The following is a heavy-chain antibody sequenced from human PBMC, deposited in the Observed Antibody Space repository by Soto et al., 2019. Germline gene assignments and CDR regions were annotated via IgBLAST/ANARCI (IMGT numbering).Heavy chain of an antibody. Sequence: QVQLVQSGAEVKKPGSSVKVSCKASGGTFSSYTISWVRQAPGQGLEWMGRIIPILGIANYAQKFQGRVTITADKSTSTAYMELSSLRSEDKAVYYCASEVDTMVRGVSYFDYWGQGTLVTVSS. J-gene: IGHJ4*02. CDR2: IIPILGIA. CDR1: GGTFSSYT. V-gene: IGHV1-69*02. CDR3: ASEVDTMVRGVSYFDY. D-gene: IGHD3-10*01.